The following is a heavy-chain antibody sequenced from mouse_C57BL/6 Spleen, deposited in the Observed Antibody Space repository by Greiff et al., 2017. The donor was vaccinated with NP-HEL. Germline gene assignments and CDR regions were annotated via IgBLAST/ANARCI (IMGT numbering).Heavy chain of an antibody. Sequence: DVHLVESGPGLVKPSQSLSLTCSVTGYSITSGYYWNWIRQFPGNKLEWMGYISYDGSNNYNPSLKNRISITRDTSKNQFFLKLNSVTTEDTATYYCARGGNYGYEMDYWGQGTSVTVSS. CDR1: GYSITSGYY. J-gene: IGHJ4*01. CDR3: ARGGNYGYEMDY. D-gene: IGHD2-2*01. CDR2: ISYDGSN. V-gene: IGHV3-6*01.